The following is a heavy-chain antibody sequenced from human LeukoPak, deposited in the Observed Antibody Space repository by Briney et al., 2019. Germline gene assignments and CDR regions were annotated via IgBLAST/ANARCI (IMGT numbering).Heavy chain of an antibody. CDR3: ARYGVSGWVIDN. J-gene: IGHJ4*02. CDR1: GASISSYY. V-gene: IGHV4-59*08. Sequence: SESLSLTCTVSGASISSYYWTWIRQSPGQGLEWIGYIYHTGATSYNPSLKSRFTMSIDTSKKQFSLKLTSVTAADTAVYFCARYGVSGWVIDNWGQGTLVTVSS. D-gene: IGHD6-19*01. CDR2: IYHTGAT.